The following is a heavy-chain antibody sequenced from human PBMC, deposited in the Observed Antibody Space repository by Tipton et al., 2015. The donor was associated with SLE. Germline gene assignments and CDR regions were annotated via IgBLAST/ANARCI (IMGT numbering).Heavy chain of an antibody. V-gene: IGHV4-34*01. D-gene: IGHD3-16*02. J-gene: IGHJ5*02. Sequence: TLSLTCAVYGGSFSGYYWSWIRQPPGKGLEWIGEINHSGSTNYNPSLKSRVTISVDTSKNQFSLKLSSVTAADTAVYYCARVKSSLGWFDPWGQGTLVTVSS. CDR1: GGSFSGYY. CDR3: ARVKSSLGWFDP. CDR2: INHSGST.